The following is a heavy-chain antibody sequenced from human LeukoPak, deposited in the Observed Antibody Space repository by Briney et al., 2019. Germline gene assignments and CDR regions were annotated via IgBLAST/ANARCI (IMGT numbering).Heavy chain of an antibody. J-gene: IGHJ4*02. D-gene: IGHD7-27*01. V-gene: IGHV4-59*01. CDR2: VYYSGST. CDR1: GDFITAYY. Sequence: SETLSLTCTVSGDFITAYYWSWIRQPPGKGLEWIGYVYYSGSTEYNPSLKSRVTISLEMSKHQFSLNLTSVTAADTAVYYCASNTGTVFDYWGQGALVTVSS. CDR3: ASNTGTVFDY.